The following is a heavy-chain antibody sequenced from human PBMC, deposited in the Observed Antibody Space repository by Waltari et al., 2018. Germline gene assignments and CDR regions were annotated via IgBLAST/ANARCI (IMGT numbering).Heavy chain of an antibody. CDR1: GFTVSSNH. CDR2: IYSGGST. Sequence: EVQLVETGGGLIQPGGSLRLSCAASGFTVSSNHMSWVRQAPGKGLEWVSVIYSGGSTYYADSVKGRFTISRDNSKNTLYLQMNSLRAEDTAVYYCARGTYSSSWYDYWGQGTLVTVSS. J-gene: IGHJ4*02. V-gene: IGHV3-53*02. D-gene: IGHD6-13*01. CDR3: ARGTYSSSWYDY.